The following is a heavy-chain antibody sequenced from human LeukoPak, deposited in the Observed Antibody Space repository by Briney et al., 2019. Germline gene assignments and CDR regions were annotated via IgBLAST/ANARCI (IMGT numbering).Heavy chain of an antibody. J-gene: IGHJ4*02. V-gene: IGHV3-48*01. D-gene: IGHD6-6*01. Sequence: GGSLRLSCAASGFTLSNYGMNWVRQAPGKGLEWVSYISSSSSAINYADSVKGRFTIPRDNGKNSLYLQMNSLRVEDTAVYYCARGGAARPDYWGQGTLVTVSS. CDR1: GFTLSNYG. CDR2: ISSSSSAI. CDR3: ARGGAARPDY.